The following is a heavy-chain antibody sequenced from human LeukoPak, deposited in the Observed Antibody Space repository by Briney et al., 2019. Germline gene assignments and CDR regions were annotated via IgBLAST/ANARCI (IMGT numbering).Heavy chain of an antibody. J-gene: IGHJ4*02. CDR2: VAHKGPTVYSPTLNR. CDR3: VRQGTNSGYYLLDY. CDR1: GAYLSDYY. Sequence: PSETLSLTCAVYGAYLSDYYWSWIRQSPGKGLQWIGEVAHKGPTVYSPTLNRKYNPSLESRVTMSVDPSKNQFSLKLTSVIVADTATYYCVRQGTNSGYYLLDYWGPGHLVTVSS. D-gene: IGHD3-3*01. V-gene: IGHV4-34*01.